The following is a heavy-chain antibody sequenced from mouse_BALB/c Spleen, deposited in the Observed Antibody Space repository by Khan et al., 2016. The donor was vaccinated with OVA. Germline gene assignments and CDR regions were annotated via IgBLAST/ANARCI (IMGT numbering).Heavy chain of an antibody. CDR3: ARSGGNFHWYFDV. Sequence: EVQLQESGGGLVQPGGSRKLSCAASRFTFSSFGMHWVRQAPKKGLEWVAYMSSGSSTIYYVDTVKGRFTISRDNPKNTLFLQMTSLRSEDTAMYYCARSGGNFHWYFDVWGAGTSVTVSS. CDR1: RFTFSSFG. D-gene: IGHD2-1*01. J-gene: IGHJ1*01. V-gene: IGHV5-17*02. CDR2: MSSGSSTI.